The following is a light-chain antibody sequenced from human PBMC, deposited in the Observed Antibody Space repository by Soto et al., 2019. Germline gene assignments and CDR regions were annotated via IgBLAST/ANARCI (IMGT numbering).Light chain of an antibody. Sequence: DIQMTQSPSSLSASVGDRVIITCRASHGVDKYLAWFQQKPGKAPKFLIYGASRLPSGVPSRFSGSGSGTHFTLTITNLQPEDFATYYCHQYNTYPTFGQGTRLQI. J-gene: IGKJ5*01. CDR3: HQYNTYPT. V-gene: IGKV1-16*01. CDR1: HGVDKY. CDR2: GAS.